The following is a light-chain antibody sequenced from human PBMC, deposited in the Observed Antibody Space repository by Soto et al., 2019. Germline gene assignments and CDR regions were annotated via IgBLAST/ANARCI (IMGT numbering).Light chain of an antibody. Sequence: VHMTQSPSSLSASVGDRFTFTCRASQDISNYLAWFQQKPGKATRSLIYGASSWHSGVPSRFSGSGSETHFTLTISSLQRDDFATYYCQHYDGYPQTFGQGTRLDI. CDR3: QHYDGYPQT. CDR1: QDISNY. CDR2: GAS. V-gene: IGKV1-16*01. J-gene: IGKJ5*01.